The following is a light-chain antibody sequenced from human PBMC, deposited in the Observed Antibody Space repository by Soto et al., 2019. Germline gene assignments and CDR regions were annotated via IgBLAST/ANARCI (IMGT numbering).Light chain of an antibody. CDR1: SSDVGSYNR. V-gene: IGLV2-18*02. CDR2: EVY. CDR3: SSYTSSSTLV. J-gene: IGLJ2*01. Sequence: QSALTQPPSVSGSPGQSDTISCTGTSSDVGSYNRVSWYQQPPGTAPKLMIYEVYNRPSGVPDRFSGSKSGNTASLTISGLQAEDEADYYCSSYTSSSTLVFGGGTKLTVL.